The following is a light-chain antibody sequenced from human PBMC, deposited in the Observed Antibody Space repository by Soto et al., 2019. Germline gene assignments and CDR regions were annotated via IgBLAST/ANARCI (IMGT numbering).Light chain of an antibody. CDR3: QQRNSWPPTFT. CDR2: GAS. CDR1: QSVSSD. Sequence: RVMTQSPAPLSVSPGERASLSCRASQSVSSDLAWYHQKPGQAPRLLIYGASTRATGIPARFSGSGSGTEFTLTINSLQSEDFAVYYCQQRNSWPPTFTFGQGTRLEIK. V-gene: IGKV3-15*01. J-gene: IGKJ5*01.